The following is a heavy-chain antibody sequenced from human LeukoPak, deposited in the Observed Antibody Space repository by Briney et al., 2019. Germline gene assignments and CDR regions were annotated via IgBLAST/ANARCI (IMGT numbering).Heavy chain of an antibody. D-gene: IGHD3-10*01. CDR1: GYTFTSYG. CDR2: IIPIFGTA. Sequence: SVKVSCKASGYTFTSYGISWVRQAPGQGLEWMGGIIPIFGTANYAQKFQGRVTITADESTSTAYMELSSLRSEDTAVYYCARDRRSSYYGSGSYPLDYWGQGTLVTVSS. CDR3: ARDRRSSYYGSGSYPLDY. J-gene: IGHJ4*02. V-gene: IGHV1-69*13.